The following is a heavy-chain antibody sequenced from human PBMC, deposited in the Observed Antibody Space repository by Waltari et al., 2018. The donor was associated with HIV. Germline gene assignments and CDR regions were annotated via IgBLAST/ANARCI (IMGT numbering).Heavy chain of an antibody. CDR1: GFSFSSYA. D-gene: IGHD2-2*02. J-gene: IGHJ2*01. Sequence: EVQLVESGGGLVQPGGSLRLSCAASGFSFSSYALSWVRQAPGKGLEWVSAISGSGGSTYYADSVKGRFTISRDNSKNTLYLQMNSLRAEDTAVYYCAKAPLYYGYFDLWGRGTLVTVSS. V-gene: IGHV3-23*04. CDR3: AKAPLYYGYFDL. CDR2: ISGSGGST.